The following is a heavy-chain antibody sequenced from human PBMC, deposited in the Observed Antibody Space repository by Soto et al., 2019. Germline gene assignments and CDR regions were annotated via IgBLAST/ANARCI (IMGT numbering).Heavy chain of an antibody. V-gene: IGHV1-69*02. CDR2: IIPIHGIA. Sequence: QVQLVQSGAEVKRPGSSVKVSYKASGGTFSSYTISWVRQAPGQGLEWMGRIIPIHGIANYAQKFQGRVTITADKSTSTAYMELSSLRSEDTAVYYCARGAADFDYWGQGTLVTVSS. CDR1: GGTFSSYT. D-gene: IGHD6-13*01. J-gene: IGHJ4*02. CDR3: ARGAADFDY.